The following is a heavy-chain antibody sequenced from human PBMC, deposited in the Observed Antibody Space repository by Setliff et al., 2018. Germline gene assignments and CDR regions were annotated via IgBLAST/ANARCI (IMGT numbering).Heavy chain of an antibody. CDR1: GYTFSNYW. V-gene: IGHV5-51*01. CDR3: ARVGTAGGYYFDF. Sequence: GESLKISCKGSGYTFSNYWVGWVRQMPGKGLEWMGVIYAGDSDTRYSPSFQGQVTISADKSISTAYVQWRSLKASDTAMYYCARVGTAGGYYFDFWGQGAQVTVSS. J-gene: IGHJ4*02. D-gene: IGHD2-15*01. CDR2: IYAGDSDT.